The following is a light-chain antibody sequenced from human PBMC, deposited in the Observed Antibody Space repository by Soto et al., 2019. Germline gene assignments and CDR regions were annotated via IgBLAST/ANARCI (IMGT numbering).Light chain of an antibody. V-gene: IGLV2-14*01. J-gene: IGLJ1*01. Sequence: QSVLTHPASVSGSPGQSITISCTGTNSDVGGYNYVSWYQQHPGKAPKFMIYDVSSRPSGVSDRFSGSKSGNTASLTISGLQAEDEADYYCSSYTTSNTRQIVFGTGTKLTVL. CDR1: NSDVGGYNY. CDR3: SSYTTSNTRQIV. CDR2: DVS.